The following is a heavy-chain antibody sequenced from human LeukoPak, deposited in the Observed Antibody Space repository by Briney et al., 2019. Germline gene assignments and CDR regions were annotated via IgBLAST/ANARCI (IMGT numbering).Heavy chain of an antibody. CDR2: INAGNGNT. Sequence: ASVKVSCKASGYTLTSYAMHWVRQAPGQRLEWMGWINAGNGNTKYSQKFQGRVTITRDTSASTAYMELSSLRSEDTAVYYCARARYCSSTSCYGNWFDPWGQGTLVTVSS. CDR1: GYTLTSYA. J-gene: IGHJ5*02. V-gene: IGHV1-3*01. D-gene: IGHD2-2*01. CDR3: ARARYCSSTSCYGNWFDP.